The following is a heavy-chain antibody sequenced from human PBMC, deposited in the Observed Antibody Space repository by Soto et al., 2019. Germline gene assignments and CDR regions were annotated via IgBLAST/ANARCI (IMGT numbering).Heavy chain of an antibody. CDR2: ISSNGGST. CDR3: VTNLVVPAAMIPLFDY. D-gene: IGHD2-2*01. V-gene: IGHV3-64D*08. J-gene: IGHJ4*02. Sequence: PGGSLRLSCSASGFTFSSYAIHWVRQAPGKGLEYVSAISSNGGSTYYADSVKGRFTISRDNSKNTLYLQMSSLRAEDTAVYYCVTNLVVPAAMIPLFDYWGQGTLVTVSS. CDR1: GFTFSSYA.